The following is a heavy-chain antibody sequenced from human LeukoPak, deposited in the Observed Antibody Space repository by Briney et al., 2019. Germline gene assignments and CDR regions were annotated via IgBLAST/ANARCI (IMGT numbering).Heavy chain of an antibody. D-gene: IGHD2-2*01. J-gene: IGHJ4*02. CDR3: ARANFLYCSSSTCLFDY. Sequence: ASVKVSCEASGYTFTSYGISWVRQAPGQGFEWMGWINPNDGDTNYAQKIQGRVTMTRDTSISTAHMEVSRLRSDDTAVYYCARANFLYCSSSTCLFDYWGQGTLVTVSS. CDR2: INPNDGDT. V-gene: IGHV1-2*02. CDR1: GYTFTSYG.